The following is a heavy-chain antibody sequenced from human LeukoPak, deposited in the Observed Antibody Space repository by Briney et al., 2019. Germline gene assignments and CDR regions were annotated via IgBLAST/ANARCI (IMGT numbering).Heavy chain of an antibody. D-gene: IGHD2-2*01. CDR2: IIPIFGTA. V-gene: IGHV1-69*13. Sequence: GASVKVSCKASGGTFSSYAISWVRQAPGQGLEWMGGIIPIFGTANYAQKFQGRVTITADESTSTAYMELSSLRSEDTAVYYCARALGYCSSTSCSKGGPYYFDYWGQGTLVTVSS. CDR1: GGTFSSYA. J-gene: IGHJ4*02. CDR3: ARALGYCSSTSCSKGGPYYFDY.